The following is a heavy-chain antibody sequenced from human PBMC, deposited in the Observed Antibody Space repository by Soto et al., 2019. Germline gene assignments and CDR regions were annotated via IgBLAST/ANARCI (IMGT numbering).Heavy chain of an antibody. CDR1: GHTLVSFG. Sequence: ASVKVSCKASGHTLVSFGVSWVLQAPGQGLEWMGWISANNDKTNYAQGFQGRLTMTTDTSTTTAYMELRSLTSDDSAIYYCAREYCTGSSCYGPDYWGQGTLVTVSS. CDR2: ISANNDKT. V-gene: IGHV1-18*01. J-gene: IGHJ4*02. D-gene: IGHD2-2*01. CDR3: AREYCTGSSCYGPDY.